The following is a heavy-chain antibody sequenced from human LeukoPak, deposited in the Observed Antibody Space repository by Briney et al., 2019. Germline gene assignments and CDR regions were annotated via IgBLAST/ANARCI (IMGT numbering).Heavy chain of an antibody. CDR2: IKQDGSEK. CDR3: ARYDIWSGLDFDY. Sequence: GGSLRLSCAASVFTFSSYWMSWVRQAPGKGLEWVANIKQDGSEKYYVDSVKGRFTISRDNAKNSLYLQMNSLRAEDTAVYYCARYDIWSGLDFDYWGQGTLVTVSS. CDR1: VFTFSSYW. D-gene: IGHD3-3*01. J-gene: IGHJ4*02. V-gene: IGHV3-7*01.